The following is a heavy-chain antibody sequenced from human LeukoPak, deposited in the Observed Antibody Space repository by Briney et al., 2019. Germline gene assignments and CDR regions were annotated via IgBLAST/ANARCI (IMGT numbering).Heavy chain of an antibody. Sequence: PSETLSLTCTVSGGSISSSSYYWGWIRQPPGKGLEWIGSVFYSGSTYYNPSLKSRVTISVDTSKNQFSLKLSSVTAADTAVYYCARRPRIRHGYYMDVWGKGTTVTISS. V-gene: IGHV4-39*07. CDR3: ARRPRIRHGYYMDV. CDR2: VFYSGST. J-gene: IGHJ6*03. D-gene: IGHD2-15*01. CDR1: GGSISSSSYY.